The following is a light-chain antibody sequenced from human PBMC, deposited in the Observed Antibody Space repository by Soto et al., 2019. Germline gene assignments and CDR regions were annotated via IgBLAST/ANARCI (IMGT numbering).Light chain of an antibody. J-gene: IGLJ2*01. Sequence: QSALTQPASVSGSPGQSITISCTGTSSDVGGYILVSWYQQEPGKAPKLVIYEGTKRPSGVSNRFSGSKSGNTASLTISGLQAEDEADYYCCSYAAGDSFKFGGGTKLTVL. CDR3: CSYAAGDSFK. CDR1: SSDVGGYIL. V-gene: IGLV2-23*01. CDR2: EGT.